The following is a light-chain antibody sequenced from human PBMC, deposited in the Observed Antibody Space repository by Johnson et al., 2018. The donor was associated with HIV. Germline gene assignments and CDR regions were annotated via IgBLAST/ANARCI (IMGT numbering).Light chain of an antibody. CDR2: ENN. Sequence: QSVLTQPPSVSAAPGQKVTISCSGSSSNIGNNYVSWYQQLPGTAPKLLIYENNKRPSGIPERFSGSKSGTSATMGITGLQTGDEADYYCGTWDTRLSVLYVFGSGTKVTVL. CDR3: GTWDTRLSVLYV. V-gene: IGLV1-51*02. J-gene: IGLJ1*01. CDR1: SSNIGNNY.